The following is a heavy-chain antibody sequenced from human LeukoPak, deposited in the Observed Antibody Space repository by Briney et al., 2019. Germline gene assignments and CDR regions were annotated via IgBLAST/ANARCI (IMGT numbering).Heavy chain of an antibody. CDR3: ARSYSSGPHYFDY. V-gene: IGHV4-34*01. CDR1: GGSFSGYY. D-gene: IGHD6-19*01. J-gene: IGHJ4*02. Sequence: SETLSLTCAVYGGSFSGYYWSWIRQPPGKGLEWIGEINHSGSTNYNPSLKSRVTISVDTPKNQFSLKLSSVTAADTAVYYCARSYSSGPHYFDYWGQGTLVTVSS. CDR2: INHSGST.